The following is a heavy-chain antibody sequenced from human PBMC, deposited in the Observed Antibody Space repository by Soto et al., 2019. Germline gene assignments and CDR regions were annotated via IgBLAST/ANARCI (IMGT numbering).Heavy chain of an antibody. CDR1: GYSFSTYW. J-gene: IGHJ4*02. D-gene: IGHD1-26*01. CDR3: ARVGPDIVGAPDY. CDR2: IYPGDSDT. Sequence: PGESLKICCKGSGYSFSTYWIGWVRQMPGRGLEWMGIIYPGDSDTRYSPSFQGQVTFSADKSISTAYLQWSSLKASDTAMYYCARVGPDIVGAPDYWGQGTLVTVSS. V-gene: IGHV5-51*01.